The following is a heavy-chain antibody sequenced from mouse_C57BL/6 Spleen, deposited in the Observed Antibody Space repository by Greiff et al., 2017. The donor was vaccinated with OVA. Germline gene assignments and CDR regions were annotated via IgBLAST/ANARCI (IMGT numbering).Heavy chain of an antibody. CDR1: GYTFTSYW. CDR2: IDPSDSYT. Sequence: QVQLQQPGAELVKPGASVKLSCKASGYTFTSYWMQWVKQRPGQGLEWIGEIDPSDSYTNSNQKFKGKATLTVDTSSSTAYMQLSSLTSEDSAVYYCARGELWDYWGQGTTLTVSS. CDR3: ARGELWDY. J-gene: IGHJ2*01. V-gene: IGHV1-50*01.